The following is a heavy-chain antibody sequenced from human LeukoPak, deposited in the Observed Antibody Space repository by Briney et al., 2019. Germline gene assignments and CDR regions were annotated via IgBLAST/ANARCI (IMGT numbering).Heavy chain of an antibody. CDR2: IYPGDSDT. J-gene: IGHJ5*02. Sequence: GESLKISCKGSGYSFTSYWIGWVRQMPGKGLEWMGIIYPGDSDTRYSPSFQGQVTISADKSISTAYLQWSSLKASDTAMYYCARSIPRCGIVGATRGVGWFDPWGQGTLVTVSS. D-gene: IGHD1-26*01. V-gene: IGHV5-51*01. CDR1: GYSFTSYW. CDR3: ARSIPRCGIVGATRGVGWFDP.